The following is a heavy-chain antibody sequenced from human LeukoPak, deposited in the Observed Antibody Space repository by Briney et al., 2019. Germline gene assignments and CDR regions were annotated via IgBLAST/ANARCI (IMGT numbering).Heavy chain of an antibody. Sequence: PGRSLRLSCAASGFTFSSYAMHWVRQAPGKGLEWVAVISYDGSNKYYADSVKGRFTISRDNSKNTLYLQMNSLRAEDTAVYYCARGGFDWLYTYYYYYGMDVWGQGTTVTVSS. CDR3: ARGGFDWLYTYYYYYGMDV. D-gene: IGHD3-9*01. V-gene: IGHV3-30*04. CDR2: ISYDGSNK. CDR1: GFTFSSYA. J-gene: IGHJ6*02.